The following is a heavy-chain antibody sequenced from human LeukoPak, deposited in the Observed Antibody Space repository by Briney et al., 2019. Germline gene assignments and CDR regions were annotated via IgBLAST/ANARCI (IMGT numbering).Heavy chain of an antibody. CDR2: IYYSGST. CDR3: ARGRLARSPYFDY. D-gene: IGHD6-19*01. J-gene: IGHJ4*02. CDR1: GGSISSYY. Sequence: SETLSLTCTVSGGSISSYYWSWIRQPPGKGLEWIGYIYYSGSTNYNPPLKSRVTISVDTSKNQFSLKLSSVTAADTAVYYCARGRLARSPYFDYWGQGTLVTVSS. V-gene: IGHV4-59*01.